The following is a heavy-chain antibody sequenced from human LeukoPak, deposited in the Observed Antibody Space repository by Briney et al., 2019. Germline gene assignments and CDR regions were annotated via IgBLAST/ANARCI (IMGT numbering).Heavy chain of an antibody. CDR3: ARVAAAHYSNEAFDI. Sequence: GGSLRLSCAASGFTFSVYSMNWVRQAPGKGLEWVSSITIRSSNIYYADSVKGRFTIFRANAKNSLYLQMNSLRAEDTAVYYCARVAAAHYSNEAFDIWGHGTMVTVSS. J-gene: IGHJ3*02. CDR2: ITIRSSNI. V-gene: IGHV3-21*01. D-gene: IGHD6-25*01. CDR1: GFTFSVYS.